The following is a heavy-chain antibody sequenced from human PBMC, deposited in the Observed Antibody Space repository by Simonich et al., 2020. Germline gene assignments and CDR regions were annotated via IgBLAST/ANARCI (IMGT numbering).Heavy chain of an antibody. D-gene: IGHD6-6*01. CDR3: ARDFRLQLVEIGTYYYYGMDV. V-gene: IGHV3-48*03. CDR1: GFTFSSYE. Sequence: EVQLVESGGGLVQPGGSLRLSCAASGFTFSSYEMNWVRQAPGKGMEWVSYISSSGSTIYYADSVKGRFTISRENAKNSLYLQVNSLKSDDTAVYYCARDFRLQLVEIGTYYYYGMDVWGQGTTVTVSS. CDR2: ISSSGSTI. J-gene: IGHJ6*02.